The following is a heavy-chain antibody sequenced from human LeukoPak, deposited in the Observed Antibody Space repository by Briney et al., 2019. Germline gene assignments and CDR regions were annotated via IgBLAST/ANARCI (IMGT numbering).Heavy chain of an antibody. V-gene: IGHV3-53*04. CDR3: GRDPSAGLMGVGYVQH. CDR2: IYSGGST. Sequence: GRSLRLFCAASGFTVSSNYMSWVSQAPGKGLEWVLVIYSGGSTYYADSVKGRFTISRRNSKNTLYLQMNSPRAESTAVYYCGRDPSAGLMGVGYVQHWGQGTLVTVSS. D-gene: IGHD1-26*01. J-gene: IGHJ1*01. CDR1: GFTVSSNY.